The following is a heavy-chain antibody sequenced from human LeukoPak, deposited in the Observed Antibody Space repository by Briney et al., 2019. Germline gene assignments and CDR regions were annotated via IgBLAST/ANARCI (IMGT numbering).Heavy chain of an antibody. V-gene: IGHV4-61*01. Sequence: SETLSLTCTVSGGSISSSSYYWSWIRQPPGKGLEWIGYIYYSGSTNYNPSLKSRVTISVDTSKNQFSLKLSSVTAADTAVYYCARDQFPHYYDSSTYDAFDIWGQGTMVTVSS. CDR1: GGSISSSSYY. CDR3: ARDQFPHYYDSSTYDAFDI. D-gene: IGHD3-22*01. J-gene: IGHJ3*02. CDR2: IYYSGST.